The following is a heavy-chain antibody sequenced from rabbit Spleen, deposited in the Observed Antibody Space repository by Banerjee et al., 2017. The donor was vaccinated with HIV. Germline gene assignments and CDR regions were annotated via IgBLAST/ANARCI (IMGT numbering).Heavy chain of an antibody. Sequence: QSLEESGGDMVKPGASLTLTCTASGFSFSTSYYICWVRQAPVKGLEWIGCIYPDGIGSTAYASWAKGRFTISKTSSTTVTLQMTSLTAADTATYFCARFWAFWGPGTLVTVS. CDR2: IYPDGIGST. CDR1: GFSFSTSYY. D-gene: IGHD5-1*01. V-gene: IGHV1S40*01. CDR3: ARFWAF. J-gene: IGHJ4*02.